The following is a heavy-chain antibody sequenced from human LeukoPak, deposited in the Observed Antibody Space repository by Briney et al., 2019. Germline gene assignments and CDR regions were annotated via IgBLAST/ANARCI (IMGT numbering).Heavy chain of an antibody. Sequence: PGGSLRLSCAASGFTFSSYSMNWVRQAPGKGLEWVSSISSSSSYIYYADSVKGRFTISRDNSKNTLYLQMNSLRAEDTAVYYCAKGRGDVGATSAFDFWGQGTSVTVSS. CDR3: AKGRGDVGATSAFDF. CDR2: ISSSSSYI. D-gene: IGHD1-26*01. J-gene: IGHJ3*01. CDR1: GFTFSSYS. V-gene: IGHV3-21*04.